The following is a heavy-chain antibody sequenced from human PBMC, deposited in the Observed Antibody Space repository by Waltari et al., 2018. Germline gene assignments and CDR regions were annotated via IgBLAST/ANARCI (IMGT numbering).Heavy chain of an antibody. V-gene: IGHV3-7*01. Sequence: EVQLLGSGGGLVQPGGSLRLYRAAAGFRFGGSWMTWVRQAPGKGLEWVAEINPDGSGEYYVDSVNGRFTISRDNTKNSLYLQMNSLRPDDTAVYFCARDPAFGAFDFWGQGTVVTVSS. D-gene: IGHD3-10*01. CDR3: ARDPAFGAFDF. CDR1: GFRFGGSW. J-gene: IGHJ3*01. CDR2: INPDGSGE.